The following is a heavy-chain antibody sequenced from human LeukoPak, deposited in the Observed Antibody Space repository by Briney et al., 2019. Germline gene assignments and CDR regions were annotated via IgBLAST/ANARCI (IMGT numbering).Heavy chain of an antibody. Sequence: SVKVSCKASGYTFTSYYMHWVRQAPGQGLEWMGGIIPISGTANYAQKFQGRVTITADKSTSTAYMELSSLRSEDTAVYYCARKCSSTSCYENWFDPWGQGTLVTVSS. V-gene: IGHV1-69*06. CDR3: ARKCSSTSCYENWFDP. CDR1: GYTFTSYY. CDR2: IIPISGTA. J-gene: IGHJ5*02. D-gene: IGHD2-2*01.